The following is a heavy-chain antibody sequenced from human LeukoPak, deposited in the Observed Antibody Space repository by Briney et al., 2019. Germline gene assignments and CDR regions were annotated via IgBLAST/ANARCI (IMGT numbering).Heavy chain of an antibody. J-gene: IGHJ6*02. Sequence: PGGSLRLSCAASGFTFSSYGMHWVRQAPGKGLEWVAVISYDGSNKYYADSVKGRFTISRDNSKNTLYLQMNSLRAEDTAVYYCAKDGYYDFWSGYLRTTRALYYYYGMDVWGQGTTVTVSS. D-gene: IGHD3-3*01. V-gene: IGHV3-30*18. CDR1: GFTFSSYG. CDR3: AKDGYYDFWSGYLRTTRALYYYYGMDV. CDR2: ISYDGSNK.